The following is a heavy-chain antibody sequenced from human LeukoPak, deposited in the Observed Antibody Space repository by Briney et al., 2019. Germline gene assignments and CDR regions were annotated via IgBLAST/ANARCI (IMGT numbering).Heavy chain of an antibody. D-gene: IGHD6-6*01. Sequence: AGGSLRLSCAASGLSFSDHWMTWDRHPPGKGLEWVATIKQDGSVKYYLDSVKGRFTTSRDDATNSLFLQMNSLKVEDTAIYYCAGHARGSYLVHWGQGILVTVST. J-gene: IGHJ4*02. CDR2: IKQDGSVK. CDR1: GLSFSDHW. CDR3: AGHARGSYLVH. V-gene: IGHV3-7*03.